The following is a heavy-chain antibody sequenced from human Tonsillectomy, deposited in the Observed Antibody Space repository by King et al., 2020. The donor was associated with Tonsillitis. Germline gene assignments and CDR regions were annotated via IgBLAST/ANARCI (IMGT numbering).Heavy chain of an antibody. V-gene: IGHV3-23*04. CDR3: AKVEGGSSWSGGFDN. J-gene: IGHJ4*02. CDR1: GFTFRSYA. D-gene: IGHD6-13*01. Sequence: VQLVESGGGLVQPEGSLRLSCAASGFTFRSYALSWVRQAPGKWLEWVSAISGSGGSTYYADSVKGRFTISRDNSKNTLYLQMNSLRAEDTAIYYCAKVEGGSSWSGGFDNWGQGTLVTVSS. CDR2: ISGSGGST.